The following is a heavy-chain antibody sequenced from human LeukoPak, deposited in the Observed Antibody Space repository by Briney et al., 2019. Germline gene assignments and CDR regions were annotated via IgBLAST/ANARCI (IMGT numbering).Heavy chain of an antibody. Sequence: PSETLSLTCTVSGGAISSSSYYWGWIRRPPGKGLEWIGSIYYSGNTYYNPSLKSRVTISVDTFKKQFSLKLSSVTAADTAVYYCARHHSYSSGYRSFDFWGQGTLVTVSS. D-gene: IGHD6-25*01. CDR3: ARHHSYSSGYRSFDF. V-gene: IGHV4-39*01. CDR1: GGAISSSSYY. CDR2: IYYSGNT. J-gene: IGHJ4*02.